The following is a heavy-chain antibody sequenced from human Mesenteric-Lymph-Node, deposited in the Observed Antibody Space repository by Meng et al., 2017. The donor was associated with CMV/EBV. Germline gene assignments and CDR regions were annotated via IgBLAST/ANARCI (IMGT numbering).Heavy chain of an antibody. Sequence: ASVKVSCHASGYIFSNYGISWVRQAPGQGLEWMGWISAQKDNTKYAQNVQGRVTMTVDTSTSTAYLELRSLRSDDTAVYYCARDKGGSINWYFHNRLAIDYWGQGTLVTVSS. CDR3: ARDKGGSINWYFHNRLAIDY. J-gene: IGHJ4*02. CDR1: GYIFSNYG. D-gene: IGHD3-16*01. CDR2: ISAQKDNT. V-gene: IGHV1-18*01.